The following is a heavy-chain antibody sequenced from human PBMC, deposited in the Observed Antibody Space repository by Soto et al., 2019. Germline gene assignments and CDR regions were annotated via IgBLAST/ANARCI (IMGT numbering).Heavy chain of an antibody. CDR3: ARLSSSWYVAFDY. D-gene: IGHD6-13*01. CDR2: ISSSSSTI. Sequence: EVQLVESGGGLVQPGGSLRLSCAASGFTFSSYSMNWVHQAPGKGLEWVSYISSSSSTIYYADSVKGRFTISRDNAKNSLYLQMNSLRAEDTAVYYCARLSSSWYVAFDYWGQGTLVTVSS. J-gene: IGHJ4*02. V-gene: IGHV3-48*01. CDR1: GFTFSSYS.